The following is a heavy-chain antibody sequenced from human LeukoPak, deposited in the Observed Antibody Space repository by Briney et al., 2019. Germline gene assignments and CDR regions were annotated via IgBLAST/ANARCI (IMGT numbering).Heavy chain of an antibody. V-gene: IGHV4-34*01. Sequence: PSETLSLTCAVYGDSFSGYYWTWLRQPPGKGLEWIADVNHSGSTNYNPSLKSRVIISVDTSKNQFSLKLSSVTDADTAVYYCARAREGATIDYWGQGTLVTVSS. CDR2: VNHSGST. J-gene: IGHJ4*02. D-gene: IGHD1-26*01. CDR3: ARAREGATIDY. CDR1: GDSFSGYY.